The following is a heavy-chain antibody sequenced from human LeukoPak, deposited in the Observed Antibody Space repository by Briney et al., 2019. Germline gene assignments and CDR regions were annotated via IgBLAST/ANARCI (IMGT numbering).Heavy chain of an antibody. Sequence: PSQTLSLTCTVSGGSISSGDDYWSWIRQPAGKGLEWIGRIYTSGSTNYNPSLKSRVTISVDTSKNQFSLKLSSVTAADTAVYYCARGPYYFDSSGAFDIWGQGTMVTVSS. CDR1: GGSISSGDDY. V-gene: IGHV4-61*02. D-gene: IGHD3-22*01. CDR3: ARGPYYFDSSGAFDI. J-gene: IGHJ3*02. CDR2: IYTSGST.